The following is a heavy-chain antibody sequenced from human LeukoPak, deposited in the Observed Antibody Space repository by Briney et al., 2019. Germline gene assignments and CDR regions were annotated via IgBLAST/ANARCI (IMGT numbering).Heavy chain of an antibody. CDR2: IYYSGST. J-gene: IGHJ4*02. CDR3: ASYSSSWYGGAFDY. V-gene: IGHV4-59*08. CDR1: GGSISSYY. D-gene: IGHD6-13*01. Sequence: SETLSLTCTVSGGSISSYYWSWIRQPPGKGLEWIGYIYYSGSTNYNPSLKSRVTISVDTSKNQFSLKLSSVTAADTAVHYCASYSSSWYGGAFDYWGQGTLVTVSS.